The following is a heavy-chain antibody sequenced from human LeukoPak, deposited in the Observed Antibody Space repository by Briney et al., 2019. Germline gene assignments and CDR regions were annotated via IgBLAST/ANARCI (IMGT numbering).Heavy chain of an antibody. CDR3: ARDPSTIAVAGLDY. CDR1: GFTFSSYG. V-gene: IGHV3-33*01. D-gene: IGHD6-19*01. Sequence: GGSLRLSCAASGFTFSSYGMHWVRQAPGKGLEWVAVIWYDGSNKYYADSVKGRFTISRDNSKNTLYLQMNSPRAEDTAVYYCARDPSTIAVAGLDYWGQGTLVTVPS. CDR2: IWYDGSNK. J-gene: IGHJ4*02.